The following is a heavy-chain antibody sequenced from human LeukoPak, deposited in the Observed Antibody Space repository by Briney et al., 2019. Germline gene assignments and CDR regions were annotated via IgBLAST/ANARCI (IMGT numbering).Heavy chain of an antibody. Sequence: ASVKVSCKASGYTVTYFYIHWMRQAPGQGLEWMGWINPNSGGTNFAQQFQGRVTMTRDTSISTAYMELSSLTSDDTAVYYCARDLKTRYYYDSSASYSLDAFDIWGQGTMVTVSS. V-gene: IGHV1-2*02. J-gene: IGHJ3*02. D-gene: IGHD3-22*01. CDR2: INPNSGGT. CDR3: ARDLKTRYYYDSSASYSLDAFDI. CDR1: GYTVTYFY.